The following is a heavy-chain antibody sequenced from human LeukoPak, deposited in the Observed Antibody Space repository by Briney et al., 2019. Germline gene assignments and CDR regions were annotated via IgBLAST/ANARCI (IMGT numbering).Heavy chain of an antibody. CDR3: ARRLTQYDCFDP. V-gene: IGHV6-1*01. J-gene: IGHJ5*02. D-gene: IGHD2-2*01. CDR1: GDSVSSNSVT. Sequence: SQSLSLTCAISGDSVSSNSVTWNWIRQSPSRGLEWLGRTYYRSTWYNDYAVSVRGRITVNPDTSKNQFSLHLNSVTPEDTAVYYCARRLTQYDCFDPWGQGILVTVSS. CDR2: TYYRSTWYN.